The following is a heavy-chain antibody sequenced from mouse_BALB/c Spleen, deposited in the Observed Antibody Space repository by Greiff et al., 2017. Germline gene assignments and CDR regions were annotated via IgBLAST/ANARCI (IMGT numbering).Heavy chain of an antibody. CDR2: ISNGGGST. V-gene: IGHV5-12-2*01. Sequence: DVQLVESGGGLVQPGGSLKLSCAASGFTFSSYTMSWVRQTPEKRLEWVAYISNGGGSTYYPDTVKGRFTISRDNAKNTLYLQMSSLKSEDTAMYYCARHVNTTALYYYAMDYWGQGTSVTVSS. CDR1: GFTFSSYT. CDR3: ARHVNTTALYYYAMDY. J-gene: IGHJ4*01. D-gene: IGHD1-2*01.